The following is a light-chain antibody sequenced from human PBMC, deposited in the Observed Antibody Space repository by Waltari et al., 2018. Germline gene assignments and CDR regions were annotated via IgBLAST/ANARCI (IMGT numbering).Light chain of an antibody. CDR1: SRAIGAFDL. J-gene: IGLJ2*01. CDR2: NVS. Sequence: QSALPRHAPVSGSPGQSITIPRPGSSRAIGAFDLVSWYQPHPGRAPRLIIRNVSERPSGVPHRFSGSKSGNTASLTISSLRSEDESLYFCSSFTTGSTGLFGGGTKLTVL. V-gene: IGLV2-14*03. CDR3: SSFTTGSTGL.